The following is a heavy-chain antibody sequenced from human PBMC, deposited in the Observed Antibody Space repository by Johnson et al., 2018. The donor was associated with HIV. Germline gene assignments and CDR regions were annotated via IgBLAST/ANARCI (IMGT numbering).Heavy chain of an antibody. CDR1: GFTFDDYG. D-gene: IGHD1-26*01. J-gene: IGHJ3*02. CDR3: AREGAWEVRPGAFDI. V-gene: IGHV3-66*01. CDR2: IYSGGSI. Sequence: MLLVESGGGVVRPGGSLRLSCAASGFTFDDYGMSWVRQAPGKGLEWVSVIYSGGSIYYADSVKGRFSISRDNSKNTLYLQMNSLRVEDTAVYYCAREGAWEVRPGAFDIWGQGTMVTVSS.